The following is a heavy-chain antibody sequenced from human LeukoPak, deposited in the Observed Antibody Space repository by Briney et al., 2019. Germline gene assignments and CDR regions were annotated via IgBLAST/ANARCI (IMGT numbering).Heavy chain of an antibody. Sequence: PGGSLRLSCAAPGSTFNNYWMSWVRQAPGKGLEWVANIKQDGSEKYYVDSVKGRFTISRDNAKNSLYLQMNSLRAEDTAVFYCASQRSGWYEGSSGSYYFDYWGQGTLVTVSS. J-gene: IGHJ4*02. CDR2: IKQDGSEK. CDR1: GSTFNNYW. V-gene: IGHV3-7*01. D-gene: IGHD6-19*01. CDR3: ASQRSGWYEGSSGSYYFDY.